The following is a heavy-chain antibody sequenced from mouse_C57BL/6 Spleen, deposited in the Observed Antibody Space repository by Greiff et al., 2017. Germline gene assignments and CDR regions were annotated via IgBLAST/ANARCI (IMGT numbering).Heavy chain of an antibody. V-gene: IGHV1-55*01. CDR2: IYPGSGST. Sequence: VQLVESGAELVKPGASVKMSCKASGYTFTSYWITWVKQRPGQGLEWIGDIYPGSGSTNYNEKFKSKATLTVDTSSSTAYMQLSSLTSEDSAVYYCARCDYYGTSYYAMDYWGQGTSVTVSS. CDR3: ARCDYYGTSYYAMDY. J-gene: IGHJ4*01. CDR1: GYTFTSYW. D-gene: IGHD1-1*01.